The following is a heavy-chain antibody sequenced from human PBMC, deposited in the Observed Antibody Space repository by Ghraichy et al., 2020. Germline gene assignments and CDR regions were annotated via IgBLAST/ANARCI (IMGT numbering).Heavy chain of an antibody. J-gene: IGHJ6*02. CDR2: INHSGST. CDR3: ARDRGHYYYYGMDV. V-gene: IGHV4-34*01. Sequence: SETLSLTCAVYGGSFSGYYWSWIRQPPGKGLEWIGEINHSGSTNYNPSLKSRVTISVDTSKNQFSLKLSSVTAADTAVYYCARDRGHYYYYGMDVWGQGTTVTVSS. CDR1: GGSFSGYY.